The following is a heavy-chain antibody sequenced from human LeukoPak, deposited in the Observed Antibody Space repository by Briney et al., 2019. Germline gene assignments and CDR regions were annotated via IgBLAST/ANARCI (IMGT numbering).Heavy chain of an antibody. Sequence: PGRSLTLSCAASGFTFSNYGMHWVRQAPGKGLEWVALLVYDGFYKYYADSVKGRFTISRDDSRNTLYLQLSSLRAEDTAVYYCAKDLITMVRGCPMDVWGQATTLAVCS. CDR2: LVYDGFYK. CDR1: GFTFSNYG. D-gene: IGHD3-10*01. V-gene: IGHV3-30*18. CDR3: AKDLITMVRGCPMDV. J-gene: IGHJ6*02.